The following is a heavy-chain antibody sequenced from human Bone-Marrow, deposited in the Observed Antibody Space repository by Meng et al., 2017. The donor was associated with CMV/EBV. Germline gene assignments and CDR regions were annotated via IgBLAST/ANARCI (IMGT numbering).Heavy chain of an antibody. J-gene: IGHJ6*02. D-gene: IGHD6-13*01. Sequence: ETLSLTCAVSGGSISSSNWCSWVRQAPGKGLEWVAVIYSGGSTYYADSVKGRFTISRDNSKNTLYLQMNSLRAEDTAVYYCARAAAGYYYGLDVWGQGTTVTVSS. CDR2: IYSGGST. CDR3: ARAAAGYYYGLDV. V-gene: IGHV3-66*02. CDR1: GGSISSSNW.